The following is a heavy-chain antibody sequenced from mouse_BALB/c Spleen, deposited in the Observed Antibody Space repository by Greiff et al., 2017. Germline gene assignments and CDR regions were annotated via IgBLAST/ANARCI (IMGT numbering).Heavy chain of an antibody. CDR2: ISSGGSYT. Sequence: EVMLVESGGGLVKPGGSLKLSCAASGFTFSSYAMPWVRQSPEKRLEWVAEISSGGSYTYYPDTVTGRFTISRDNAKNTLYLEMSSLRSEDTAMYYSAFKWAMDYWGQGTSVTVSA. J-gene: IGHJ4*01. CDR1: GFTFSSYA. V-gene: IGHV5-9-4*01. CDR3: AFKWAMDY.